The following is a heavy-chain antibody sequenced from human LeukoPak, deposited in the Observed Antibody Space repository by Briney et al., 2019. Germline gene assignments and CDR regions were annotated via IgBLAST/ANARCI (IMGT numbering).Heavy chain of an antibody. CDR1: GFTSSNTW. Sequence: GGSLRLSCAASGFTSSNTWMNWVRQAPGKGLEWVGRIKSKRDGETTDYAALVKSRFSISRDDSKNTVYLQMNSLRTEDTAVYYCTSLVGSPTYWGQGTLVAVSS. D-gene: IGHD4-23*01. V-gene: IGHV3-15*01. J-gene: IGHJ4*02. CDR2: IKSKRDGETT. CDR3: TSLVGSPTY.